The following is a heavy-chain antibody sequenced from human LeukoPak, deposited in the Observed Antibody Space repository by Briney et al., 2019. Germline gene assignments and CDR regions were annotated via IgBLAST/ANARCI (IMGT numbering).Heavy chain of an antibody. D-gene: IGHD5-12*01. J-gene: IGHJ4*02. CDR3: ARVRGGSKVATIDSFDY. CDR2: IIPILGIA. V-gene: IGHV1-69*04. CDR1: GGTFSSYA. Sequence: SVKVSCKASGGTFSSYAISWVRRAPGQGLEWMGRIIPILGIANYAQKFQGRVTITADKSTSTAYMELSSLRSEDTAVYYCARVRGGSKVATIDSFDYWGQGTLVTVSS.